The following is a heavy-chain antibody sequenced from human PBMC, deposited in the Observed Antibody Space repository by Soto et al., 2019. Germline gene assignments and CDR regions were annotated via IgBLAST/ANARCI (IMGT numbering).Heavy chain of an antibody. CDR1: GYTFTRYG. CDR2: ISAYNGNT. Sequence: QVQLVQSGAEVKKPGASVKVSCKASGYTFTRYGISWVRQAPGQGLEWMGGISAYNGNTNYAQKLQGRVTMTTDTSTSTAYMELRSLRSDDTAVYYFARDLSRQQLVREAYFDYWGQGTLVTVSS. CDR3: ARDLSRQQLVREAYFDY. D-gene: IGHD6-13*01. J-gene: IGHJ4*02. V-gene: IGHV1-18*01.